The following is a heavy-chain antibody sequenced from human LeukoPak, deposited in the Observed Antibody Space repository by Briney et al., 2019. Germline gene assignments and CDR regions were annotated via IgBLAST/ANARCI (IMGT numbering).Heavy chain of an antibody. CDR2: INAGNGNT. CDR1: GYTFTSYA. D-gene: IGHD3-22*01. Sequence: GASVKVSCKASGYTFTSYAMHWVRQAPGQRLEWMGWINAGNGNTKYSQKFQGRVTITRDTSASTAYMELSSLRSEDTAVYYCARDVLPYYYDSSGNPCPFDYWGQGTLVTVSS. J-gene: IGHJ4*02. V-gene: IGHV1-3*01. CDR3: ARDVLPYYYDSSGNPCPFDY.